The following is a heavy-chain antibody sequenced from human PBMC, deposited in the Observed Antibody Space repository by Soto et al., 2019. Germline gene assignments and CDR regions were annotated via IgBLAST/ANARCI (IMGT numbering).Heavy chain of an antibody. Sequence: SEALSLTCTVSGGSISSDYWSWIRQPPAKGLEWIGYIYYSGSTNYNPSLKSRVTISVDTSKNQFSLKLSSVTAADTAVYYCARVSRQLVARHFYYGMDVWGQATTVTVSS. D-gene: IGHD6-6*01. J-gene: IGHJ6*02. V-gene: IGHV4-59*01. CDR1: GGSISSDY. CDR2: IYYSGST. CDR3: ARVSRQLVARHFYYGMDV.